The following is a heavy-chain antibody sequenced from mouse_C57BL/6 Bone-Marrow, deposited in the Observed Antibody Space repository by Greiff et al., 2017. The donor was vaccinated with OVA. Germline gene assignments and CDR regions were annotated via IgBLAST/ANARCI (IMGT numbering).Heavy chain of an antibody. D-gene: IGHD2-12*01. CDR1: GFTFTDYY. Sequence: DVMLVESGGGLVQPGGSLSLSCAASGFTFTDYYMSWVRQPPGKALEWLGFIRNKANGYTTEYSASVKGRFTISRDNSQSILYLQMNALRAEDSATYYCARYIRGCAYYSDYYAMDYWGQGTSVTVSS. CDR3: ARYIRGCAYYSDYYAMDY. CDR2: IRNKANGYTT. V-gene: IGHV7-3*01. J-gene: IGHJ4*01.